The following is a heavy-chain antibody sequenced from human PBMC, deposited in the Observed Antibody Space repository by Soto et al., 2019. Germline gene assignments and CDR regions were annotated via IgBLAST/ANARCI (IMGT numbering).Heavy chain of an antibody. CDR1: GFTFSSYG. D-gene: IGHD2-15*01. CDR2: ISYDGGNK. Sequence: SGGSLRLSCAASGFTFSSYGMHWVRQAPGKGLEWVAVISYDGGNKYYGDSVKGRFSISRDNPKNTLFLQMNSLRPEDTAVYYCVKVTGYCSSSSCSREYYYYYGLDVWGQGTTVTVSS. V-gene: IGHV3-30*18. CDR3: VKVTGYCSSSSCSREYYYYYGLDV. J-gene: IGHJ6*02.